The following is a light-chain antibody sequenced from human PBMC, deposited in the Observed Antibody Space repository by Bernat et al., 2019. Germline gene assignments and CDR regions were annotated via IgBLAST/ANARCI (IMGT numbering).Light chain of an antibody. CDR3: QQYGDSVT. V-gene: IGKV3-20*01. J-gene: IGKJ4*01. CDR1: QSVSTNY. Sequence: EIVLTQSPGTLSLSPGERVTLSCRASQSVSTNYLAWYQQKPGQAPRLLIYGASSRATGIPDRFSGSGSGTDFTLTISRLEPEDFAVYYCQQYGDSVTFGGGTKVEMK. CDR2: GAS.